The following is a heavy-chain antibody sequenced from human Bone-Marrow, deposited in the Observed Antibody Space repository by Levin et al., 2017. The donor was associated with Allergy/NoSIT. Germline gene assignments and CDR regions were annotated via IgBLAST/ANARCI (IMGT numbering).Heavy chain of an antibody. D-gene: IGHD2-8*01. CDR1: GFTFNTYA. CDR2: ISGGGVST. J-gene: IGHJ4*02. CDR3: AKDRDNYGVFDY. Sequence: GESLKISCAASGFTFNTYAMTWVRQAPGKGLEWVSAISGGGVSTYYADAVEGRFTISRDNNRNMVFLEMNSLRAEDTAVYYCAKDRDNYGVFDYWGQGTLVTVSS. V-gene: IGHV3-23*01.